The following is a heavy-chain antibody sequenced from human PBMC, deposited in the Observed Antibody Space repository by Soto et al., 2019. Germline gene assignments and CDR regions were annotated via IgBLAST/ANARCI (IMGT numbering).Heavy chain of an antibody. CDR3: ARQGSNGAYYYYGMDV. J-gene: IGHJ6*02. CDR2: IYPGDSDT. Sequence: GESLKISCKGSGYRFSSYWIAWARQMPGKGLEWMGIIYPGDSDTRYSPSFQGQVTFSVDKSNNTAYLQWSSLKASDTPMYYCARQGSNGAYYYYGMDVWGQGIAVTVSS. V-gene: IGHV5-51*01. CDR1: GYRFSSYW. D-gene: IGHD2-8*01.